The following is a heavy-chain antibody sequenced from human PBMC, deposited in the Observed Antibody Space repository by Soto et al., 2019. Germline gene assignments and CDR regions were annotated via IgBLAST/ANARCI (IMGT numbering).Heavy chain of an antibody. CDR2: IWFDGSRK. Sequence: QVQLVESGGGVVQAGESLRLSCATSGFTFSGFVMQWVRQTPGKGLEWVAVIWFDGSRKYYADSVKGRFTISRDDSKNTLHLQMNNVRVEDTAVYFCVRGSSCTTTQCWNLGWFAPWGQGTLVTVSS. D-gene: IGHD2-8*01. CDR1: GFTFSGFV. CDR3: VRGSSCTTTQCWNLGWFAP. V-gene: IGHV3-33*01. J-gene: IGHJ5*02.